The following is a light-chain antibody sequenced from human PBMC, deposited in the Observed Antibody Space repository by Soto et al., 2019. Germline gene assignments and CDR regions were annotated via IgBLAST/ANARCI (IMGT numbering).Light chain of an antibody. CDR2: GNS. J-gene: IGLJ2*01. V-gene: IGLV1-40*01. CDR1: SSNIGAGYD. CDR3: QSYDRSLSGWV. Sequence: QSVLTQPPSVSGAPGQRVTISCTGSSSNIGAGYDVHWYQQLPGTAPKLLIYGNSNRPSGVPDRFSGSKSGTSASLAITGLQDEDEAHYYCQSYDRSLSGWVFGGGTKLTVL.